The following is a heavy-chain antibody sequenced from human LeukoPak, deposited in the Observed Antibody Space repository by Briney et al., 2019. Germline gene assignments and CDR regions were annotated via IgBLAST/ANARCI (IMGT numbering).Heavy chain of an antibody. CDR3: AKVGKAGSLVPYYVDV. J-gene: IGHJ6*03. CDR1: GFTFNTYG. CDR2: ISGSGGST. D-gene: IGHD3-10*01. Sequence: PGGSLRLSCAASGFTFNTYGMSWVRQAPGKGLEWVSSISGSGGSTYYADSVKGRFTISRDNSKNTLYLLMNSLRAEDTAVYYCAKVGKAGSLVPYYVDVWGKGTTVTVSS. V-gene: IGHV3-23*01.